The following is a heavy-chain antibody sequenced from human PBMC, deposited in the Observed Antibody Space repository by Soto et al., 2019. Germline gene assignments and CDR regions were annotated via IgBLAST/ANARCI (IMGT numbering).Heavy chain of an antibody. CDR3: ARDCGYIAATIFNEGNGMDL. V-gene: IGHV3-33*01. J-gene: IGHJ6*02. CDR1: GFTFSSDG. D-gene: IGHD5-12*01. Sequence: QVQLVESGGGVVQPGRSLRLSCAASGFTFSSDGMHWVRQAPGKGLEWVAVIWYDGSNKYYADSVKGRFTISRDNSKNTLYRQMNSIGGEETAVYYCARDCGYIAATIFNEGNGMDLWGQGTTVTVFS. CDR2: IWYDGSNK.